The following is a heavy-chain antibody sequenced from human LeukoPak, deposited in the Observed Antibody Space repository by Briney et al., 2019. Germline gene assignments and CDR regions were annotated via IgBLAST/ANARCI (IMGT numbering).Heavy chain of an antibody. CDR1: GFTLSTYW. CDR2: IEHYGNDK. V-gene: IGHV3-7*05. D-gene: IGHD3-3*01. J-gene: IGHJ4*02. CDR3: AKVGVASKPYYFDY. Sequence: GGSLRLSCTASGFTLSTYWMTWVRQAPGEGLEWVANIEHYGNDKYYADSLKGRFTISRDTSQNSLYLQMNSLRAEDTAVYYCAKVGVASKPYYFDYWGQGTLVTVSS.